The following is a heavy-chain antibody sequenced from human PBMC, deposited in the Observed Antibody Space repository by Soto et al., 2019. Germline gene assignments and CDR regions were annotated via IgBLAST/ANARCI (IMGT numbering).Heavy chain of an antibody. D-gene: IGHD4-17*01. CDR3: AREGLDGDYTYYFDY. CDR2: IYYSGST. CDR1: GGSISSGDYY. J-gene: IGHJ4*02. V-gene: IGHV4-30-4*01. Sequence: SETLSLTCTVSGGSISSGDYYWSWIRQPPGKGLEWIGYIYYSGSTYYNPSLKSRVTISVDTSKNQFSLKLSSVTAADTAVYYCAREGLDGDYTYYFDYWGQATLVTVSS.